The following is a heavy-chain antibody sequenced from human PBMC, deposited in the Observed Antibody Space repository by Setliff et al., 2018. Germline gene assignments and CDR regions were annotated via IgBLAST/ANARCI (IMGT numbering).Heavy chain of an antibody. J-gene: IGHJ4*02. CDR1: GGSFSSHY. D-gene: IGHD2-8*02. CDR3: TVYNTGSSKDHY. Sequence: PSETLSLTCAVYGGSFSSHYWSWIRQPPGKGLEWIGSIYYSGSTNYNPSLKSRVTISVDTSKNQFSLKLSSVTAADTALYYCTVYNTGSSKDHYWGQGTPVTVSS. CDR2: IYYSGST. V-gene: IGHV4-34*01.